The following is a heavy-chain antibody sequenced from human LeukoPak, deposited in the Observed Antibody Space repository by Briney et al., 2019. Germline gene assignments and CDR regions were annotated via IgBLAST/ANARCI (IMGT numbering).Heavy chain of an antibody. CDR2: ISGSGGST. V-gene: IGHV3-23*01. J-gene: IGHJ3*02. CDR1: GFTFSSYA. Sequence: GGSLRLSCAASGFTFSSYAMSWVRQAPGKGLEWVSAISGSGGSTYYADSVKGRFTISRDNSKNTPYLQMNSLRAEDTAVYYCARARWLVLDAFDIWGQGTMVTVSS. CDR3: ARARWLVLDAFDI. D-gene: IGHD6-19*01.